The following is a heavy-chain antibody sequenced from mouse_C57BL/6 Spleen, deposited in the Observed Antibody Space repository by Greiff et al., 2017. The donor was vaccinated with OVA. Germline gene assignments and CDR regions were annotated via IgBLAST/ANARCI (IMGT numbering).Heavy chain of an antibody. D-gene: IGHD2-3*01. J-gene: IGHJ3*01. V-gene: IGHV5-6*01. CDR1: GFTFSSYG. Sequence: EVKVVESGGDLVKPGGSLKLSCAASGFTFSSYGMSWVRQTPDKRLEWVATISSGGSYTYYPDSVKGRFTISRDNAKNTLYLQMSSLKSEDTAMYYCAMGGDGWFAYWGQGTLVTVSA. CDR2: ISSGGSYT. CDR3: AMGGDGWFAY.